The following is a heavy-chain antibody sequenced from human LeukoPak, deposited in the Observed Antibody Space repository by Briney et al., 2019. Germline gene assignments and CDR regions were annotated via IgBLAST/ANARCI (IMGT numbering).Heavy chain of an antibody. J-gene: IGHJ2*01. D-gene: IGHD6-19*01. Sequence: GGSLRLSCAASGFTFSDYALSWVRQAPGKGLEWVSGITGSGRSTYYADSVKGRFTISRDNSKNTPYLQMNNLRAEDTAVYYCAKAARSSVAGLFFDLWGRGTLVTVSS. CDR1: GFTFSDYA. CDR2: ITGSGRST. CDR3: AKAARSSVAGLFFDL. V-gene: IGHV3-23*01.